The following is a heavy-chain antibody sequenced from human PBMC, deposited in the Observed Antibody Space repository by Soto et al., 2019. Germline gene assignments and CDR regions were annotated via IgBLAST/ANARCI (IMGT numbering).Heavy chain of an antibody. CDR2: ITGASGDT. CDR1: GYTLTTYP. V-gene: IGHV1-3*01. Sequence: QVQLVQSGAEVKKPGASVKLSCKASGYTLTTYPLHWVRQSPGQSLEWMGYITGASGDTRYSQKFHDRVTITRDTAANTAYLELNRLTSEDTAVYDCASALGFGDYLLKRWGQGTLVTVSS. J-gene: IGHJ4*02. CDR3: ASALGFGDYLLKR. D-gene: IGHD4-17*01.